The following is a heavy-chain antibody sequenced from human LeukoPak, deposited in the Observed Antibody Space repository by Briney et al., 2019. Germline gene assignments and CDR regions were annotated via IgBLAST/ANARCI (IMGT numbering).Heavy chain of an antibody. CDR3: ARVWGYCSSTSCYGGGYFDY. Sequence: PGGSLRLSCAASGFTFSSYSMNWVRQAPGKGLEWVSSISSSSNYIYYADLVKGRFTISRDNAKNSLYLQMNSLRAEDTAVYYCARVWGYCSSTSCYGGGYFDYWGQGTLVTVSS. J-gene: IGHJ4*02. V-gene: IGHV3-21*01. D-gene: IGHD2-2*01. CDR1: GFTFSSYS. CDR2: ISSSSNYI.